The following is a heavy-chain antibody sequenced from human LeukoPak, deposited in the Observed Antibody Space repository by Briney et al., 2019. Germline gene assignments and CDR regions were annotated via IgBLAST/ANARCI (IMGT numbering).Heavy chain of an antibody. Sequence: GGSLRLSCAASGFTFSSYWMHWVRQTPGKGLVWVSRINSDGSTTSDADSVKGRFTISRDNSKNTLYLQMNSLRAEDTAVYYCAKDKDYYDSSGSFDYWGQGTLVTVSS. CDR2: INSDGSTT. D-gene: IGHD3-22*01. CDR1: GFTFSSYW. CDR3: AKDKDYYDSSGSFDY. J-gene: IGHJ4*02. V-gene: IGHV3-74*01.